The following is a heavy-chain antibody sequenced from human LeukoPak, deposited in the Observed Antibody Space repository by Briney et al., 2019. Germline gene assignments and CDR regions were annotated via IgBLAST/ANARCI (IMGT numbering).Heavy chain of an antibody. J-gene: IGHJ4*02. CDR3: AKDPPLRGSGTISSG. CDR1: GFTFSSYA. D-gene: IGHD3-10*01. V-gene: IGHV3-23*01. CDR2: LTGSGGST. Sequence: GGSLRLSCAASGFTFSSYAMSWVRQAPGKGLEWVSSLTGSGGSTYYADSVKGRFTISRDNSKNTLFLQMISLRAEDTAVYYCAKDPPLRGSGTISSGWGQGTLVTVSS.